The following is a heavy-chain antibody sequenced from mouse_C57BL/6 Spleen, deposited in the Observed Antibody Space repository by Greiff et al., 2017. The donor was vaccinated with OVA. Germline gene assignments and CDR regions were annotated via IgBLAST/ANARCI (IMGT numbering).Heavy chain of an antibody. Sequence: VQLQQSGAELVKPGASVKLSCKASGYTFTSYWMQWVKQRPGQGLEWIGEIDPSDSYTNYNQKFKGKATLTVDTSSSTAYMQLSSLTSEDSAVYYCANYYYGSSYEEFDYWGQGTTLTVSS. D-gene: IGHD1-1*01. CDR1: GYTFTSYW. CDR3: ANYYYGSSYEEFDY. CDR2: IDPSDSYT. J-gene: IGHJ2*01. V-gene: IGHV1-50*01.